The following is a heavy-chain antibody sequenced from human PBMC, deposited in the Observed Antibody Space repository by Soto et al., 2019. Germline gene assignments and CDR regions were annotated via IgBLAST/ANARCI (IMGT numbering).Heavy chain of an antibody. CDR2: IYYSGST. J-gene: IGHJ5*02. CDR1: GGSISSGGYY. Sequence: QVQLQESGPGLVKPSQTLSLTCTVSGGSISSGGYYWSWIRQHPGKGLEWIGYIYYSGSTYYNPSLKRRGTISVATSKNQFSLKLSSVTAADTAVYYCARVGGINWFDPWGQGTLVTVSS. D-gene: IGHD1-20*01. CDR3: ARVGGINWFDP. V-gene: IGHV4-31*03.